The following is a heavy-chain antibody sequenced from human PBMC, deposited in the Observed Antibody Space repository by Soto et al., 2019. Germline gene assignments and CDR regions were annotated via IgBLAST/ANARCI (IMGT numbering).Heavy chain of an antibody. J-gene: IGHJ6*02. Sequence: SVQVTCKAASGTFSSYDISWVREAPGQGLEWMGGIIPIFGTANYAQKFQGRVTITADESTSTADMELSSLRSEDTAVYYCARGSYGSGSRHYGMDVWGQGTTVTVAS. V-gene: IGHV1-69*13. CDR2: IIPIFGTA. CDR1: SGTFSSYD. CDR3: ARGSYGSGSRHYGMDV. D-gene: IGHD3-10*01.